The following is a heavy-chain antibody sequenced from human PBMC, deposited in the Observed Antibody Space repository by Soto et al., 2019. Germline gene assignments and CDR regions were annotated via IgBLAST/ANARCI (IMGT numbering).Heavy chain of an antibody. CDR1: GFTFSSYA. J-gene: IGHJ4*02. V-gene: IGHV3-30-3*01. Sequence: GGSLRLSCAASGFTFSSYAMHWVRQAPGKGLEWVAVISYDGSNKYYADSVKGRFTISRDNSKNTLYLQMNSLRAEDTDVYYCARDENGGIDYWGQGTLVTVSS. CDR3: ARDENGGIDY. D-gene: IGHD2-15*01. CDR2: ISYDGSNK.